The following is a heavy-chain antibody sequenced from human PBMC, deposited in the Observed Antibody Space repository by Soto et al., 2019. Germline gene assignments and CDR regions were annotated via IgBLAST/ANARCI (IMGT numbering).Heavy chain of an antibody. D-gene: IGHD1-1*01. Sequence: QVQLQESGPGLVKPSETLSLTCTVSGASISGYYWSWIRKSAGKGLEWIGRIYATGTTDYNHSLKSRVMMSVDTSKTQFYLKLRSVTAADTAVYYCVRDGTKTLRDWFDPWGQGISVTVSS. CDR2: IYATGTT. CDR1: GASISGYY. J-gene: IGHJ5*02. CDR3: VRDGTKTLRDWFDP. V-gene: IGHV4-4*07.